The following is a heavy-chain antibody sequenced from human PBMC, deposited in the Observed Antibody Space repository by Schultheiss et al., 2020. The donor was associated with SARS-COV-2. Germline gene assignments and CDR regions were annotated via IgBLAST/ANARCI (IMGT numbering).Heavy chain of an antibody. D-gene: IGHD3-22*01. Sequence: GGSLRLSCAASGFTFSSYWMHWVRQAPGKGLVWVSRINSDGSSTSYADSVKGRFTISRDNAKNTLYLQMNSLRAEDTAVYYCQTHYYDSSGYYYVSAFDIWGQGTMVTVSS. V-gene: IGHV3-74*01. CDR3: QTHYYDSSGYYYVSAFDI. CDR1: GFTFSSYW. J-gene: IGHJ3*02. CDR2: INSDGSST.